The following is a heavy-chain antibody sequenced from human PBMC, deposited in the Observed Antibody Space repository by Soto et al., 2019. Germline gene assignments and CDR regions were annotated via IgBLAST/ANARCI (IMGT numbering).Heavy chain of an antibody. CDR1: GGSIGSGDYY. J-gene: IGHJ5*02. Sequence: SETLSLPCTVSGGSIGSGDYYWSWIRQPPGKGLEWIGDIYYSGNTYYNPSLKRRLTISLNTSKNQFSLNLSFETAADTAVYLCARATRQLESTPDFDAWGQGTLVTVSS. V-gene: IGHV4-30-4*01. CDR2: IYYSGNT. D-gene: IGHD1-1*01. CDR3: ARATRQLESTPDFDA.